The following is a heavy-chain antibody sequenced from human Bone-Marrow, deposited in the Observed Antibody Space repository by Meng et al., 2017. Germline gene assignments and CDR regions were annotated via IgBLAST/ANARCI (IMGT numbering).Heavy chain of an antibody. V-gene: IGHV1-8*03. Sequence: ASLKISCKASGYPFTSYDINWVRQATGHGLEWMGRMNPNSGNTGYAQKFQGRVTITRNTSISTAYMELSSLRSEDTAVYYCARSQHMVRGVIVSYYFDYWGQGTLVTVSS. D-gene: IGHD3-10*01. CDR2: MNPNSGNT. CDR1: GYPFTSYD. J-gene: IGHJ4*02. CDR3: ARSQHMVRGVIVSYYFDY.